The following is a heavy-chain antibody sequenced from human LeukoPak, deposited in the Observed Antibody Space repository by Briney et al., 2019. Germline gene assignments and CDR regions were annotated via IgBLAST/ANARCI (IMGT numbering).Heavy chain of an antibody. D-gene: IGHD2-2*01. CDR2: INPNSGGT. CDR3: ARGYCTSTSCPRGNWFDP. Sequence: VASMKVSCKASGYTFTGYYMHFVRQAPGQGLEWMGWINPNSGGTNYAQKFQGRVTMTRDTSISTAYMELSRLRSDDTAVYYCARGYCTSTSCPRGNWFDPWGQGTLVTVSS. CDR1: GYTFTGYY. J-gene: IGHJ5*02. V-gene: IGHV1-2*02.